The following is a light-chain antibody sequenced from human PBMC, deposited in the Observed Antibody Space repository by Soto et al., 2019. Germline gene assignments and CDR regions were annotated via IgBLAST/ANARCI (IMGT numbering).Light chain of an antibody. J-gene: IGKJ5*01. Sequence: EIVSTQSPGTLSLSPGEGATLSCRASQSIYTKLAWYQKKSGQAPRLLIYDASTRAYGIPDRFSGSGSGTDFSLTISSLEPEDFAVYYCQQRTNWRITFGQGTRLEIK. CDR3: QQRTNWRIT. V-gene: IGKV3-11*01. CDR2: DAS. CDR1: QSIYTK.